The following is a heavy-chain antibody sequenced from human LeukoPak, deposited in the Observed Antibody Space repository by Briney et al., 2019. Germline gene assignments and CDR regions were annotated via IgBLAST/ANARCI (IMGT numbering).Heavy chain of an antibody. D-gene: IGHD3-9*01. V-gene: IGHV3-21*01. J-gene: IGHJ4*02. Sequence: GGSLRLSCAASGFTFRSYSMNWVRQAPGKGREWVSSISSSSSYIYYADSVKGRFTISRDNAKNSLYLQMNSLRAEDTAVYYCARCSRGYDILTGYYNDLPDYWGQGTLVTVSS. CDR1: GFTFRSYS. CDR2: ISSSSSYI. CDR3: ARCSRGYDILTGYYNDLPDY.